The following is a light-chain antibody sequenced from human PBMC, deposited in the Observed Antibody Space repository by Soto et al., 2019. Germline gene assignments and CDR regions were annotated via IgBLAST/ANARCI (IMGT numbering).Light chain of an antibody. CDR3: QHYGNTPPSVT. V-gene: IGKV3-20*01. CDR1: QSLSSSY. J-gene: IGKJ3*01. Sequence: EIVFTQSPGTLSLSPGERATLSCSASQSLSSSYLVWYQQKPGQAPRLLIYGASSRATGIPDRFSGSGSGTDFTLTISRLEPEDFAVYYCQHYGNTPPSVTFGPGTKVDIK. CDR2: GAS.